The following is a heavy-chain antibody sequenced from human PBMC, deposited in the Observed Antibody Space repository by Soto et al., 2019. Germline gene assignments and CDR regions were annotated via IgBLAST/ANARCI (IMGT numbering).Heavy chain of an antibody. CDR1: GYTFTSYD. J-gene: IGHJ5*02. CDR3: ARGFRVAATRWWFDP. D-gene: IGHD2-15*01. CDR2: ISTYNGNT. Sequence: QVQLVQSGVEVKKPGASVKVSCKASGYTFTSYDISWVRQAPGQGLEWMGWISTYNGNTKYAQKLQGRVTMTTDTSTSTAYMELRSLRSDDTAVYYCARGFRVAATRWWFDPWGQGTLVTVSS. V-gene: IGHV1-18*01.